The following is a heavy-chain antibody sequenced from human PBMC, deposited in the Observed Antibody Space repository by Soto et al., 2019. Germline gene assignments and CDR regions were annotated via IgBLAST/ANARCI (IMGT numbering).Heavy chain of an antibody. V-gene: IGHV4-59*08. J-gene: IGHJ4*02. CDR2: IYYGGST. Sequence: TLSLTCPASGDSISTDYWSWIRQSPGKGLEWIGFIYYGGSTNYNPSLKSRVTISVDTPKNQFSLKLSSVTAADTAVYYCAKNWNWGSLVHWGQGTLVTVSS. CDR3: AKNWNWGSLVH. D-gene: IGHD7-27*01. CDR1: GDSISTDY.